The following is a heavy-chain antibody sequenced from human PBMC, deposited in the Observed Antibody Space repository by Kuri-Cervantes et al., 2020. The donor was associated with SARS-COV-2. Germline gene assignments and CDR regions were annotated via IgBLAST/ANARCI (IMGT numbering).Heavy chain of an antibody. J-gene: IGHJ6*04. CDR3: ARGPRGGEIVVVQAATVFMGPYYYSMDV. Sequence: ASVKVSCKASGYTFTSYGISWVRQAPGQGLEWMGWSSAYNGNTKYAQKLQGRVTMTTDTSTSTAYMELRSWRSDDTAVYYRARGPRGGEIVVVQAATVFMGPYYYSMDVWGKETTVTVSS. CDR2: SSAYNGNT. CDR1: GYTFTSYG. D-gene: IGHD2-2*01. V-gene: IGHV1-18*04.